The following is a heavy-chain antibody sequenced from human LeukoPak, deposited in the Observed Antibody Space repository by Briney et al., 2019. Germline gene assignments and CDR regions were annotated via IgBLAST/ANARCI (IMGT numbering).Heavy chain of an antibody. Sequence: ASVKVSCKASGYTFTGYYMHWVRQAPGQGLEWMGWINPNSGGTNYAQKFQGGVTMTRDTSISTAYMELSRLRSDDTAVYYCARGSPSNDAFDIWGQGTMVTVSS. CDR1: GYTFTGYY. J-gene: IGHJ3*02. CDR3: ARGSPSNDAFDI. CDR2: INPNSGGT. V-gene: IGHV1-2*02.